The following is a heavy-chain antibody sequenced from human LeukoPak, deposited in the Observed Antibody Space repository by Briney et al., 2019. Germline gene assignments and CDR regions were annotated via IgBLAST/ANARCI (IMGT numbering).Heavy chain of an antibody. Sequence: PSETLSLTCSVSGASISSYSWNWFRQPAGKGLEWIGRIYTSGSTDYNLSLKSRVTMSVDKSKNQFSLKLSFVTAADTAVYYCARDYHDSSGHYPFDCWGQGTLVTVSS. J-gene: IGHJ4*02. D-gene: IGHD3-22*01. CDR3: ARDYHDSSGHYPFDC. CDR2: IYTSGST. V-gene: IGHV4-4*07. CDR1: GASISSYS.